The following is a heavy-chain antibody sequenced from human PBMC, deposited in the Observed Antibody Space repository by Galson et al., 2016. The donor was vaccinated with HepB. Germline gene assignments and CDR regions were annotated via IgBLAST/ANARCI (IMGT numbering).Heavy chain of an antibody. J-gene: IGHJ4*02. D-gene: IGHD1-1*01. CDR1: GFNFNIFA. CDR2: IWYDGYYK. CDR3: ARTAKLSSSGHYLDY. V-gene: IGHV3-33*01. Sequence: SLRLSCAASGFNFNIFAMHWVRQAPGKGLEWVADIWYDGYYKYYGDSVKGRFTISRDNSENTLYLQMDSLTTEDTAVYYCARTAKLSSSGHYLDYWGQGTLVTVSS.